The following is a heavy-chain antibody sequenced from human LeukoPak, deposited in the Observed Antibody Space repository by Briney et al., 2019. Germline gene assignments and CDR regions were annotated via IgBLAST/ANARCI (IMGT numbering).Heavy chain of an antibody. J-gene: IGHJ3*02. CDR2: ISYDGSSK. CDR1: GFTFSTYS. Sequence: GGSLRLFCGASGFTFSTYSMLWVRQARAKGLVWGVVISYDGSSKYYADSVKGRFTISRDNSKNTLYLQMNSLRAEDTAVYYCARARSSYGYGDAFDIWGQGTMVTVSS. D-gene: IGHD5-18*01. CDR3: ARARSSYGYGDAFDI. V-gene: IGHV3-30*04.